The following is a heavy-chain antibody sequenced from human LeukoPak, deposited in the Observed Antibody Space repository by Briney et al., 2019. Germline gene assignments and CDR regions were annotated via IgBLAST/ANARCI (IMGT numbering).Heavy chain of an antibody. Sequence: ETLSLTCTVSSGSISSYYWSWIRQPPGKGLEWVANIKQDGSDKYHVESVKGRFTISRDNAKNSLYLQMNSLRAEDTAVYYCAREGPTSYYDYVWEFSPYYDSSGDIDYWGQGTLVTVSS. CDR2: IKQDGSDK. CDR1: SGSISSYY. J-gene: IGHJ4*02. CDR3: AREGPTSYYDYVWEFSPYYDSSGDIDY. V-gene: IGHV3-7*01. D-gene: IGHD3-16*01.